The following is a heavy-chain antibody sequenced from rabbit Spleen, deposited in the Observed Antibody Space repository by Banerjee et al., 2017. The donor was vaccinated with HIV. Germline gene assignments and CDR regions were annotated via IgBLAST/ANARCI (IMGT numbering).Heavy chain of an antibody. CDR2: IDAGNSGDT. J-gene: IGHJ4*01. D-gene: IGHD4-1*01. V-gene: IGHV1S40*01. Sequence: QSLEESGGDLVKPGASLTLTCIASGVSFSGDSYMCWVRQAPGKGLEWIACIDAGNSGDTYYASWAKGRFTISKTSSTTVTLQMTSLTAADTATYFCARETNSGWGVVSFYFNLWGPGTLVTVS. CDR3: ARETNSGWGVVSFYFNL. CDR1: GVSFSGDSY.